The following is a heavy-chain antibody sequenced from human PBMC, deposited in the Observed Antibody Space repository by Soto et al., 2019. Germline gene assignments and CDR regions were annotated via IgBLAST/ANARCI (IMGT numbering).Heavy chain of an antibody. CDR3: AVDSSGYYFLDNAAIFDY. J-gene: IGHJ4*02. Sequence: GGSLRLSCGASGFTLRSYGLHWVRQAPGKGLEWVAVIWHDGSKKYYADSVKGRFTISRDNSKNTLYLQMNNLRAEDTAVYYCAVDSSGYYFLDNAAIFDYWGQGSLVTVSS. D-gene: IGHD3-22*01. V-gene: IGHV3-33*01. CDR1: GFTLRSYG. CDR2: IWHDGSKK.